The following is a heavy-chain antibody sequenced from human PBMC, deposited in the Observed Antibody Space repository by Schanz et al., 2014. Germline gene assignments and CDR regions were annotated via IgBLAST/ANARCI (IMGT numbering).Heavy chain of an antibody. CDR2: VFHSGRP. Sequence: QVQLVESGGGLVKPGGSLRLSCAASGFTFNDYYMNWIRQAPGKGLEWIGYVFHSGRPYYNPSFKSRVTISLDTSKNQFSLNLRYVTAADTAVYYCAREGPGDYYGMDVWGQGRTVIVSS. CDR3: AREGPGDYYGMDV. V-gene: IGHV3-11*01. CDR1: GFTFNDYY. J-gene: IGHJ6*02.